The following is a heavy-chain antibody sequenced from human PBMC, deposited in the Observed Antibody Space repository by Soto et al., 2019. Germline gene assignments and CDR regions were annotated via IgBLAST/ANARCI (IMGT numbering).Heavy chain of an antibody. J-gene: IGHJ4*01. CDR1: GFTFGTYA. CDR3: ARAFCTNGVCYYFFDY. V-gene: IGHV3-33*01. Sequence: GGSLRLSCAASGFTFGTYAMHWVRQAPGKGLEWVAVIYYDGSNRYYGDAVKGRFTISRDNSKSTLYLQMSTLRAEDTAVYYCARAFCTNGVCYYFFDYWGHGTLVTVSS. D-gene: IGHD2-8*01. CDR2: IYYDGSNR.